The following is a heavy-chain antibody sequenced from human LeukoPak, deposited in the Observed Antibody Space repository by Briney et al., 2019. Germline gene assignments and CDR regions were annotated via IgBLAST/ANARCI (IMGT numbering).Heavy chain of an antibody. J-gene: IGHJ4*02. CDR3: TPAQLGRGGY. CDR2: IKSKTDGGTT. CDR1: GFTFSNAW. D-gene: IGHD3-10*01. V-gene: IGHV3-15*01. Sequence: GGSLRLSCAASGFTFSNAWMSWVRQAPGKGMEWVGRIKSKTDGGTTDYAAPVKGRFTITRDDSKNTLYLQMNSLKTEDTAVYYCTPAQLGRGGYWGQGTLVTVSS.